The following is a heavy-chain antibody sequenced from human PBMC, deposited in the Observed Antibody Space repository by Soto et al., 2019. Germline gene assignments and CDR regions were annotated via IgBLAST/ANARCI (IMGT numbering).Heavy chain of an antibody. V-gene: IGHV4-39*01. Sequence: QLQLQESGPGLVKPSETLSLTCTVSGGSISSSSYYWGWIRQPPGKGLEWIGSIYYSGSTYYNPSLKSRVTISVDTSKNQFSLKLSSVTAADTAVYYCAKTVAGSHFDYWGQGTLVTVSS. D-gene: IGHD6-19*01. J-gene: IGHJ4*02. CDR1: GGSISSSSYY. CDR2: IYYSGST. CDR3: AKTVAGSHFDY.